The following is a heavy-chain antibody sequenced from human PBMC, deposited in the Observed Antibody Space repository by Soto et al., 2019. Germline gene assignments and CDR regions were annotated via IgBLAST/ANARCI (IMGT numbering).Heavy chain of an antibody. Sequence: LRLSCAGSGFTFRWFGMNWVRQAPGKGLEWVARISNDGSNEYYIDSVKGRFTISRDNSKNTLYLQMDSLRAEDTAVYYCAKGEVRGIIPSYFDYWGLGTLVTVS. V-gene: IGHV3-30*18. CDR3: AKGEVRGIIPSYFDY. J-gene: IGHJ4*02. CDR1: GFTFRWFG. CDR2: ISNDGSNE. D-gene: IGHD3-10*01.